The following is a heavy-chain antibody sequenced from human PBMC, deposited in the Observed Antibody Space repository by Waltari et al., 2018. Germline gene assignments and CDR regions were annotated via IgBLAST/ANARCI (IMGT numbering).Heavy chain of an antibody. CDR2: IRSSGSTI. Sequence: EVKLVESGGGLVQPGGSLRLSCSASGLPFSSSEMNWVRQAPGKGLERGSPIRSSGSTIYYADSVKGRFTISRDNAKNSLYLQMNSLRAEDTAVYYCARERGRDCSSTSCYLLWHNYYYGMDVWGQGTTVTVSS. D-gene: IGHD2-2*01. J-gene: IGHJ6*02. CDR1: GLPFSSSE. CDR3: ARERGRDCSSTSCYLLWHNYYYGMDV. V-gene: IGHV3-48*03.